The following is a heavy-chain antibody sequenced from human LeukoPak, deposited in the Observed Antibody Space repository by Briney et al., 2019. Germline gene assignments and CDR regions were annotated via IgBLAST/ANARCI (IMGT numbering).Heavy chain of an antibody. CDR3: ARSGRGTYYYFDY. D-gene: IGHD1-26*01. V-gene: IGHV1-18*01. J-gene: IGHJ4*02. CDR1: GNTFTRYG. CDR2: IRGSNGNT. Sequence: GASVKVSCKASGNTFTRYGMSWVRQAPGQGLEWMGWIRGSNGNTNYAQKLQGRVTMTTDTSTGTAYMELRSLRSDDTAVYYCARSGRGTYYYFDYWGQGTLVTVSS.